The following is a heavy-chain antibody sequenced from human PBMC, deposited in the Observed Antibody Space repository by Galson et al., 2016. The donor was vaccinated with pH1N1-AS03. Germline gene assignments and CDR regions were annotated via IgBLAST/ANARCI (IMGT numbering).Heavy chain of an antibody. J-gene: IGHJ3*01. Sequence: SLRLSCADSGFDFSNYWMNWVRQAPGKGLEYVSGVYPNGVSPHYADSVKDRFTISRDNSKNTLSLQMSSLTTEDTAVYYCVKDLTGWGAFDFWGQGTMVTVS. V-gene: IGHV3-64D*06. CDR3: VKDLTGWGAFDF. D-gene: IGHD6-19*01. CDR1: GFDFSNYW. CDR2: VYPNGVSP.